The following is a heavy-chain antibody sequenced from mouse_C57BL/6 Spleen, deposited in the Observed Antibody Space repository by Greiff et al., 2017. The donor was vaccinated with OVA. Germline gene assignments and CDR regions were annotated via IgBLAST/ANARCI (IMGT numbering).Heavy chain of an antibody. J-gene: IGHJ3*01. D-gene: IGHD2-3*01. Sequence: VHVKQSGAELVRPGASVKLSCTASGFNIKDDYMHWVKQRPEQGLEWIGWIDPENGDTEYASKFQGKATITADTSSNTAYLQLSSLTSEDTAVYYCTTDDGYYVDAYWGQGTLVTVSA. CDR3: TTDDGYYVDAY. V-gene: IGHV14-4*01. CDR2: IDPENGDT. CDR1: GFNIKDDY.